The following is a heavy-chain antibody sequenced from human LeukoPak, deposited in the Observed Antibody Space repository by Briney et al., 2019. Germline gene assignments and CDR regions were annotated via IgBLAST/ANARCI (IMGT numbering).Heavy chain of an antibody. CDR3: ARDHSGSYGWFDP. CDR2: IYYSGST. CDR1: GGSISSSSYY. D-gene: IGHD1-26*01. Sequence: NPSETLSLACTVSGGSISSSSYYWGWIRQPPGKGLEWIGSIYYSGSTYYNPSLKSRVTISVDTSKNQFSLKLSSVTAADTAVYYCARDHSGSYGWFDPWGQGTLVTVSS. J-gene: IGHJ5*02. V-gene: IGHV4-39*02.